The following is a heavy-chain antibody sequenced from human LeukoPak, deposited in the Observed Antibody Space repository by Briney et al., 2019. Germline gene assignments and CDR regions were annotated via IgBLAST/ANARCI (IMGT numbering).Heavy chain of an antibody. CDR1: GGSFSGYY. V-gene: IGHV4-34*01. J-gene: IGHJ4*02. CDR2: INHSGST. Sequence: SETLSLTCAVYGGSFSGYYWSWIRQPPGKGLEWIGEINHSGSTNYNPSLKSRVTMSVDTSKNQFSLKLSSVTAADTAVYYCAREDGSLAYWGQGTLVTVSS. CDR3: AREDGSLAY. D-gene: IGHD3-3*02.